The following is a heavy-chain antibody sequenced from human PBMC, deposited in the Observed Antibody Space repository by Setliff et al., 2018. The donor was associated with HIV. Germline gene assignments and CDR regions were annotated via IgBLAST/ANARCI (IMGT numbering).Heavy chain of an antibody. CDR1: GFTFSSYA. D-gene: IGHD2-2*01. CDR2: ITAGGTT. J-gene: IGHJ4*02. Sequence: GGSLRLSCAASGFTFSSYAMSWVRQAPGKGLEWVSIITAGGTTYYADSVKGRFTISRDNAKNLLYLQMNSLRAEDTAVYYCARSVEGAFDYWGRGTLVTVSS. CDR3: ARSVEGAFDY. V-gene: IGHV3-48*01.